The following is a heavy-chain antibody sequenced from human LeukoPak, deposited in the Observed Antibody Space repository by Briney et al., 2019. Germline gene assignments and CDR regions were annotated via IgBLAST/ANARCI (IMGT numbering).Heavy chain of an antibody. CDR1: GFTVNSNY. CDR2: IYSGGST. J-gene: IGHJ4*02. CDR3: ASAHAAYGSGSYYNVDFDY. V-gene: IGHV3-66*01. Sequence: PGGSLRLSCAASGFTVNSNYMSWVRQAPGKGLEWVSVIYSGGSTYYADSVKGRFTISRDNSKNTLYLQMNSLRAEDTAVYYCASAHAAYGSGSYYNVDFDYWGQGTLVTVSS. D-gene: IGHD3-10*01.